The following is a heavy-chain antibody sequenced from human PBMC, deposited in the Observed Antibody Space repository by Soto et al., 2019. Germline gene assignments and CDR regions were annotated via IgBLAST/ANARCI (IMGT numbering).Heavy chain of an antibody. CDR2: IYHSGST. V-gene: IGHV4-4*02. D-gene: IGHD3-16*01. J-gene: IGHJ5*02. CDR1: GDSVTSSNW. Sequence: QVQLQESGPGLVEPSGTLSLTCAVSGDSVTSSNWWSWVRQPPGKGLEWIGEIYHSGSTNYNPSLKSRVTISVDKSKNHFSLKLTSVTAADTAVYYCEKEDARGNWFDPWGQGTLVTVSS. CDR3: EKEDARGNWFDP.